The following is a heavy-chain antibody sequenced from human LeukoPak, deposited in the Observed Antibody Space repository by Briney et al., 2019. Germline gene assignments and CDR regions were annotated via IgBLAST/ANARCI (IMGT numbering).Heavy chain of an antibody. V-gene: IGHV3-30-3*01. CDR1: GFTFSSYA. D-gene: IGHD6-13*01. Sequence: GRSLRLSCAASGFTFSSYAMHWVRQAPGKGLEWVAVISYDGSNKYYADSVKGRFIISRDKSKNTLYLQMNSLRAEDTAVYYCARVSDSSSWYVLDYMDVWGKGTTVTVSS. CDR2: ISYDGSNK. CDR3: ARVSDSSSWYVLDYMDV. J-gene: IGHJ6*03.